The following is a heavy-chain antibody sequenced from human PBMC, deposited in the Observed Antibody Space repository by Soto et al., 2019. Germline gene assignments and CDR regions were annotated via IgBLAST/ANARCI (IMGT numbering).Heavy chain of an antibody. CDR1: GFTFSDHY. J-gene: IGHJ4*01. CDR3: VRVSQVSVGSFDF. V-gene: IGHV3-72*01. Sequence: EVQLVESGGGLVQPGRSLRLSCAASGFTFSDHYMDWVRQAPGKGLEWAARIRKRSNSYTTEYAASVKGRFTISRDDSKNSLYWQMNSLKSEDTAVYYFVRVSQVSVGSFDFWGQGSLVTVSS. D-gene: IGHD6-25*01. CDR2: IRKRSNSYTT.